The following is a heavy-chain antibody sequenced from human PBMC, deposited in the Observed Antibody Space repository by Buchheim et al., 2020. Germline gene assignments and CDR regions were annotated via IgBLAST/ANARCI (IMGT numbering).Heavy chain of an antibody. V-gene: IGHV4-61*02. CDR3: ARVRRNVLRFLEGFDP. D-gene: IGHD3-3*01. CDR2: IYTSGST. CDR1: GGSISSGSYY. Sequence: QVQLQESGPGLVKPSQTLSLTCTVSGGSISSGSYYWSWIRQPAGKGLEWIGRIYTSGSTNYNPSLKSRVTISVDTSKNQLSLKLSSVTAADTAVYYCARVRRNVLRFLEGFDPWGQGTL. J-gene: IGHJ5*02.